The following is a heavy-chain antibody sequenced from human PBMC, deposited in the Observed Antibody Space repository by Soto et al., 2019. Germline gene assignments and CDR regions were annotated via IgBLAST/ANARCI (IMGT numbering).Heavy chain of an antibody. J-gene: IGHJ6*02. CDR2: INPNSGGT. Sequence: ASVKVSCKASGYTFTGYYMHWVRQAPGQGLEWMGWINPNSGGTNYAQKFQGRVTMTRDTSISTAYMELSRLRSDDTAVYYCASRRVEPLVNYYYYGMDVWGQGTTVTVSS. CDR3: ASRRVEPLVNYYYYGMDV. V-gene: IGHV1-2*02. CDR1: GYTFTGYY. D-gene: IGHD6-6*01.